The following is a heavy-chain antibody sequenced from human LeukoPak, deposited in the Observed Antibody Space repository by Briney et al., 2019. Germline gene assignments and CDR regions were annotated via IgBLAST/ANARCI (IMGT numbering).Heavy chain of an antibody. D-gene: IGHD3-3*01. J-gene: IGHJ6*03. V-gene: IGHV3-74*01. CDR1: GFTFSSYW. CDR3: ARWGDYDFWSGYYTYYYYYYMDV. CDR2: INSDGSST. Sequence: LSGGSLRLSCAASGFTFSSYWMHWVRQAPGKGLVWVSRINSDGSSTSYADSVKGRFTISRDNAKNTLYLQMNSLRAEDTAVYYCARWGDYDFWSGYYTYYYYYYMDVWGKGTTVTVSS.